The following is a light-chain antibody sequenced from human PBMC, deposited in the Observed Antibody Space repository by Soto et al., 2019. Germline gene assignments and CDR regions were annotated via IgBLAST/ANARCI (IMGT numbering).Light chain of an antibody. V-gene: IGLV2-14*01. CDR2: VVS. Sequence: QSALTQPASVSGSPGQSITISCTGTSSDVGRYDYVSWYQHHAGKAPKLIIYVVSDRPSGVSNRFSGSKSGNTASLTISGLQAEDEADYYCSSFTDSRVYVFGSGTKVTVL. CDR3: SSFTDSRVYV. CDR1: SSDVGRYDY. J-gene: IGLJ1*01.